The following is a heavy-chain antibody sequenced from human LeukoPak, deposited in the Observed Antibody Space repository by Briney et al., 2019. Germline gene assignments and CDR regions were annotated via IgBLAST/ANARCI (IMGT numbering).Heavy chain of an antibody. Sequence: PGXSLRLSCAASGFTFSINYMSWVRQAPGKGLEWVSVIYSGGTTYYSDSVKGRFTISREDSKKKLYLQLNSLRAEDTAVYYCARDRGYLPDYWGQGTLVTVSS. D-gene: IGHD3-22*01. CDR1: GFTFSINY. V-gene: IGHV3-66*02. CDR3: ARDRGYLPDY. J-gene: IGHJ4*02. CDR2: IYSGGTT.